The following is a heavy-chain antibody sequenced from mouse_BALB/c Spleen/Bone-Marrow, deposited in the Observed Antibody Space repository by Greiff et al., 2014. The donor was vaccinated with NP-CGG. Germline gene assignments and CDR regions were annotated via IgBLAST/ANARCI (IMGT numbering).Heavy chain of an antibody. Sequence: VQLQQSGAELMKPGASVKISCKATGYTFSSYWIEWVKQRPGHGLEWIGEILPGGGSTNYNEKFKGKATFTADTSSNTAYMQLSSLTSEDSAVYYCARDWDPFAYWGQGTLVTVSA. D-gene: IGHD4-1*01. V-gene: IGHV1-9*01. J-gene: IGHJ3*01. CDR2: ILPGGGST. CDR3: ARDWDPFAY. CDR1: GYTFSSYW.